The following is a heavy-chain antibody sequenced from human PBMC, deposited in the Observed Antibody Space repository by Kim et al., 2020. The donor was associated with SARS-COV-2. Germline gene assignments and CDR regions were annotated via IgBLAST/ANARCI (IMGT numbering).Heavy chain of an antibody. Sequence: SETLSLTCTVSGGSISSGGYYWSWIRQHPGKGLEWIGYIYYSGSTYYNPSLKSRVTISVDTSKNQFSLKLSSVTAADTAVYYCARFKFDWLLSYYFDYWGQGTLVTVSS. J-gene: IGHJ4*02. V-gene: IGHV4-31*03. CDR1: GGSISSGGYY. D-gene: IGHD3-9*01. CDR3: ARFKFDWLLSYYFDY. CDR2: IYYSGST.